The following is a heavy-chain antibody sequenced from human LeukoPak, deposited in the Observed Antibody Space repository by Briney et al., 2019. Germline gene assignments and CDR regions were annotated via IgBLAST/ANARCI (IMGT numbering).Heavy chain of an antibody. CDR2: INHSGST. CDR3: ARGLYSSSWYVVGKDEYGMDV. CDR1: GGSFSGYY. Sequence: SETLSLTCAVYGGSFSGYYWSWIRQPPGKGLEWIGEINHSGSTNYNPSLKSRVTISVDTSKNQFSLKLSSVTAADTAVYYCARGLYSSSWYVVGKDEYGMDVWGKGTTVTVSS. V-gene: IGHV4-34*01. J-gene: IGHJ6*04. D-gene: IGHD6-13*01.